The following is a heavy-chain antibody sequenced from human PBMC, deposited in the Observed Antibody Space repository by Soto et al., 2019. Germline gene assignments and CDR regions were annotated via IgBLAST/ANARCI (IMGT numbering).Heavy chain of an antibody. CDR2: INHSGST. CDR1: GGSFSGYY. CDR3: ARVVCTNGVCYNYFDY. Sequence: SETLSLTCAVYGGSFSGYYWSWIRQPPGKGLEWIGEINHSGSTNYNPSLKSRVTISVDTSKNQFSLKLSSVTAADTAVYYCARVVCTNGVCYNYFDYWGQGTLVTVSS. D-gene: IGHD2-8*01. J-gene: IGHJ4*02. V-gene: IGHV4-34*01.